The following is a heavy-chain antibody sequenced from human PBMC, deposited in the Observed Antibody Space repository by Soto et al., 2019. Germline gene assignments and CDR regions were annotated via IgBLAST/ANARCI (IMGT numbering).Heavy chain of an antibody. Sequence: QLHLVQSGAVVKKPGASVTVSCSASGYPVTAYYMHWVRQAPGRGLEWMGGITPATGAAKSTQKFPGRVTMTRDTSTSTVFMELSGLTSEDTAVFYCARGGGVGVAGSAAFDMWGQGTLVTVSS. CDR1: GYPVTAYY. CDR3: ARGGGVGVAGSAAFDM. V-gene: IGHV1-2*02. J-gene: IGHJ3*02. D-gene: IGHD3-3*01. CDR2: ITPATGAA.